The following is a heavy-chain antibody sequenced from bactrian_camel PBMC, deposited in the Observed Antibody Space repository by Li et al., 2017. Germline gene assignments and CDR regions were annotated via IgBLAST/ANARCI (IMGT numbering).Heavy chain of an antibody. CDR3: AAGHGGKYGGSWSLDARGFDY. Sequence: HVQLVESGGGSVQAGQPLRLTCAASPTTDGIDAMAWFRHAPGKEREGIATIYTAFRSTFYANSVKGRFTASLDKAKNTMFLQMNDLKPEDTGTYYCAAGHGGKYGGSWSLDARGFDYWGLGTQVTVS. V-gene: IGHV3S54*01. J-gene: IGHJ4*01. D-gene: IGHD6*01. CDR2: IYTAFRST. CDR1: PTTDGIDA.